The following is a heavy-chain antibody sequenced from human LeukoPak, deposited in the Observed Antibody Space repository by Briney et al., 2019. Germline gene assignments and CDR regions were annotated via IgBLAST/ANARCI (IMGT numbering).Heavy chain of an antibody. CDR1: GYIFTNYS. CDR2: IIPIFGTA. Sequence: SVKVSCKASGYIFTNYSLSWVRQAPGQGLEWMGGIIPIFGTANYAQKFQGRVTITADESTSTAYMELSNLRSEDTAVYYCARDIYYFDYWGQGTLVTVSS. J-gene: IGHJ4*02. V-gene: IGHV1-69*13. CDR3: ARDIYYFDY.